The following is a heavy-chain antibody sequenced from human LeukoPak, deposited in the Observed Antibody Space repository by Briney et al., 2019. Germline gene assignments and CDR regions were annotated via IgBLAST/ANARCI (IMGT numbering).Heavy chain of an antibody. J-gene: IGHJ4*02. Sequence: GGSLRLSCAASGFTFSSYSMNWVRQAPGKGLEWVSSISSSSSYIYHADSVKGRFTISRDNAKNPLYLQMNSLRAEDTAIYYCAKAGCSSASCAIDYWGQGTLVTVSS. D-gene: IGHD2-2*01. V-gene: IGHV3-21*01. CDR2: ISSSSSYI. CDR1: GFTFSSYS. CDR3: AKAGCSSASCAIDY.